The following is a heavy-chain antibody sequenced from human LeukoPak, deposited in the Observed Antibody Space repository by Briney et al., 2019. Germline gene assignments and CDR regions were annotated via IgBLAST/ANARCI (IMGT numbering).Heavy chain of an antibody. CDR3: ARGAAMVKWYYFDY. CDR2: INWSGGST. Sequence: PGGSLRLSCAASGFTFDDYGMSWVRQAPGKGLEWVSGINWSGGSTGYADSVKGRFTISRDNAKNSLYLQMNSLRAEDTAVYYCARGAAMVKWYYFDYWGQGTLVTVSS. V-gene: IGHV3-20*04. J-gene: IGHJ4*02. CDR1: GFTFDDYG. D-gene: IGHD5-18*01.